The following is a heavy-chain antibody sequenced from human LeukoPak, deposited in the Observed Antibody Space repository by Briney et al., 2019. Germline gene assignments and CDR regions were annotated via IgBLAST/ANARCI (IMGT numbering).Heavy chain of an antibody. D-gene: IGHD3-16*01. CDR3: ARRFRTGGDLHHDAYDV. CDR2: VYYIGKP. V-gene: IGHV4-59*12. J-gene: IGHJ3*01. CDR1: GGTISDYV. Sequence: PETPSLPCSVSGGTISDYVWGWIRQPPGKGLEWIGHVYYIGKPTCSPSLESRVSISVDTSKNQFSLELTSVTAADTAVYYCARRFRTGGDLHHDAYDVWGQGTVVTVSS.